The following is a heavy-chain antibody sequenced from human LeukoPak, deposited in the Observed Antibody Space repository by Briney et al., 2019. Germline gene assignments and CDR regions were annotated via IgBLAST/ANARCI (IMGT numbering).Heavy chain of an antibody. J-gene: IGHJ4*02. Sequence: PGGSLRLSCAASGFTFSSYAMSWVRQAPGKGLEWVSAISGSGGSTYYADSVKGRFTISRDNSKNTLYLQMNSLRAEDTAVYYCAKDLYSSSWFSTGDYWGQGTLVTVSS. CDR1: GFTFSSYA. D-gene: IGHD6-13*01. CDR3: AKDLYSSSWFSTGDY. V-gene: IGHV3-23*01. CDR2: ISGSGGST.